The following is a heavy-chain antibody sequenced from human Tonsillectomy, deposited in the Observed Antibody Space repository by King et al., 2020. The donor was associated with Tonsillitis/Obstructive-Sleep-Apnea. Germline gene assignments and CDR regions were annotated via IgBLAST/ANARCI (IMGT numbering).Heavy chain of an antibody. CDR3: AGTPEAPNWFDP. J-gene: IGHJ5*02. CDR2: IIPIFGTA. Sequence: QLVQSGAKVKKPGSSVKVSCKASGGTFSSYAISWVRQAPGQGLEWMGGIIPIFGTANYAQKFQGRVTISADESTSTAYMELSSLRSEDTAVYYCAGTPEAPNWFDPWGQGTLVTVSS. CDR1: GGTFSSYA. V-gene: IGHV1-69*01.